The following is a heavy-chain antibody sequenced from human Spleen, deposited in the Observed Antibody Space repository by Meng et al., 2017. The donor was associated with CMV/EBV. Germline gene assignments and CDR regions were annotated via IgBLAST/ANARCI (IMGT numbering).Heavy chain of an antibody. D-gene: IGHD1-14*01. CDR1: GFSLSNGRMG. CDR3: ARWKGNNPNWFDP. CDR2: IFSNDEK. J-gene: IGHJ5*02. Sequence: SGPTLVKPAETLTLTCTVSGFSLSNGRMGVSWIRQPPGKALEWLAHIFSNDEKSYSTSLKSRLTISKDTSKSQVVLTMTNMDPVDTATYYCARWKGNNPNWFDPWGQGTLVTVSS. V-gene: IGHV2-26*01.